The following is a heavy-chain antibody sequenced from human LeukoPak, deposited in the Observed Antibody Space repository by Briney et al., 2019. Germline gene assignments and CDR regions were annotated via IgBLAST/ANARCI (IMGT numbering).Heavy chain of an antibody. CDR3: AREPSGSGGYDY. CDR2: ISPNSGGT. CDR1: GFTFSGYY. V-gene: IGHV1-2*02. D-gene: IGHD3-10*01. Sequence: ASVKVSCKASGFTFSGYYMHWVRQAPGQGLEWMAWISPNSGGTNYVQKFQGRVTVTRDTSISTDYMEISGLTSDDTALYYCAREPSGSGGYDYWGQGTLVTVSS. J-gene: IGHJ4*02.